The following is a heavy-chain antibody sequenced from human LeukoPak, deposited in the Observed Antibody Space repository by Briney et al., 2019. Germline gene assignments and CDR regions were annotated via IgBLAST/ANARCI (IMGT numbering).Heavy chain of an antibody. CDR3: ARGPYYYDSSGYSFWFDP. CDR2: IHYSGST. CDR1: GGSITTSTYF. Sequence: SETLSLTCTVSGGSITTSTYFWGWIRQPPGKGLEWIGTIHYSGSTYYDPSLKSRVTISIDTSKNQFSLKLSSVTAADTAVYYCARGPYYYDSSGYSFWFDPWGQGTLVTVSS. V-gene: IGHV4-39*07. D-gene: IGHD3-22*01. J-gene: IGHJ5*02.